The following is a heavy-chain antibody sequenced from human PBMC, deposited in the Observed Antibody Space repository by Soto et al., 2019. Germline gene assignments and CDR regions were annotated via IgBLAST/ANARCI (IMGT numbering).Heavy chain of an antibody. CDR1: GYTFTSYY. V-gene: IGHV1-46*01. J-gene: IGHJ6*02. D-gene: IGHD3-3*01. CDR3: ARDITIFGVVLYYYYGMDV. Sequence: ASVKVSCTASGYTFTSYYMHWVRQAPVQGLEWMGIINPSGGSTSYAQRFQGRVTMTRDTSTSTVYMELSSLRSEDTAVYYCARDITIFGVVLYYYYGMDVWGQGTTVTVSS. CDR2: INPSGGST.